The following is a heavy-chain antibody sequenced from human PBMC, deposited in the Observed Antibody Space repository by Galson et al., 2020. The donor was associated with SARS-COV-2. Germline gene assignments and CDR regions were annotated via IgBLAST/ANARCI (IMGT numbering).Heavy chain of an antibody. Sequence: TGGSLRLSCAASGFTFSNAWMTWVRQAPGKGLEWVGLIKSKTDGGTTDYAAPGKGRFAISRDDSKDTLFLQMNSLKTEDTAVYYCTTGSSWDYWGQGTLVTVSS. CDR2: IKSKTDGGTT. J-gene: IGHJ4*02. CDR1: GFTFSNAW. V-gene: IGHV3-15*01. CDR3: TTGSSWDY.